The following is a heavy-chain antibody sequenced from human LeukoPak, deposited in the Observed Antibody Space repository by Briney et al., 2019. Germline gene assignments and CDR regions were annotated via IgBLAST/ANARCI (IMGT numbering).Heavy chain of an antibody. J-gene: IGHJ4*02. CDR1: GASISALY. Sequence: PSETLSLTCAVYGASISALYWGWIRQSPGKGLEWIGYTYYSGRPTYNPSLKSRVTISLDTSKNQFSLRVNSVTAAGTAIYYCARHHGHQFSDSWYLRGSFDYWGRGILDAVSS. CDR2: TYYSGRP. CDR3: ARHHGHQFSDSWYLRGSFDY. V-gene: IGHV4-59*08. D-gene: IGHD6-13*01.